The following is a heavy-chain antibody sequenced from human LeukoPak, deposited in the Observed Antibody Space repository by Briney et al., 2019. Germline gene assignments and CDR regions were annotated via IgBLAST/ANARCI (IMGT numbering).Heavy chain of an antibody. CDR3: ARGGGSSYYYGMDV. Sequence: PSETLSLTCTVSGGSISSNSYFWGWIRQPPGKGLEWIGTIYYSGSTYHNPSLRSRVTISVETSKNQFSLKLSSVTAADTAVYYCARGGGSSYYYGMDVWGQGTTVTVSS. J-gene: IGHJ6*02. V-gene: IGHV4-39*07. CDR1: GGSISSNSYF. CDR2: IYYSGST. D-gene: IGHD6-6*01.